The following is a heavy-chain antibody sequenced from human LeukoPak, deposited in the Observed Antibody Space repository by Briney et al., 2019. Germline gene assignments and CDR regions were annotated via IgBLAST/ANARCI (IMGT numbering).Heavy chain of an antibody. J-gene: IGHJ4*02. CDR2: ISYDGSNK. Sequence: AGGSLRLSCAASGVTLSSYGMHWVRQAPGKGLEWVAVISYDGSNKYYADSVKGRFTISRDNSKNTLYLQMNSLRAEDTAVYYCAKEYSSGWYYFDYWGQGTLVTVSP. V-gene: IGHV3-30*18. CDR1: GVTLSSYG. CDR3: AKEYSSGWYYFDY. D-gene: IGHD6-19*01.